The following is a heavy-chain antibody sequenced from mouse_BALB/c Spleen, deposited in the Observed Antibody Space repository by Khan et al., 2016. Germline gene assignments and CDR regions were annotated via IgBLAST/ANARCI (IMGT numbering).Heavy chain of an antibody. Sequence: EVQLQESGPSLVKPSQTLSLPCSVTGDSIPSGSWNWIRTFPGNKLAYMGYICASGSTYYNPSLQSRISITRDTAKNHSYLLFNFVTTEDTATYYCARYDGEYVDYWGQGTTLTVSS. CDR1: GDSIPSGS. J-gene: IGHJ2*01. V-gene: IGHV3-8*02. CDR3: ARYDGEYVDY. CDR2: ICASGST. D-gene: IGHD2-13*01.